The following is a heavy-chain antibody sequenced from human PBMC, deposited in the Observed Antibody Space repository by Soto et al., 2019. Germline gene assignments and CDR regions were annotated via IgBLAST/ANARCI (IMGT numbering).Heavy chain of an antibody. D-gene: IGHD3-9*01. CDR2: ISAYNGNT. CDR1: GYTFTSYG. Sequence: QVQLVQSGAEVKKPGASVKVSCKASGYTFTSYGISWVRQAPGQGLEWMGWISAYNGNTNYAQKLQGRVTMTTDTSTSTAYMELRSLRSDDTAVYYCVRVHRYFDWSSSEGMDVWGQGTTVTVSS. CDR3: VRVHRYFDWSSSEGMDV. V-gene: IGHV1-18*01. J-gene: IGHJ6*02.